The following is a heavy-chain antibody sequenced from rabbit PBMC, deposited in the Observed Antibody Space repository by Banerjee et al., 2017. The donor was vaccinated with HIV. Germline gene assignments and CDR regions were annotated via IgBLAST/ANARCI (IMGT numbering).Heavy chain of an antibody. CDR3: ARDGASGYNFNL. J-gene: IGHJ4*01. V-gene: IGHV1S40*01. D-gene: IGHD1-1*01. Sequence: APGKGLEWIACINSNTGDGNTHYASWAKGRFTISKTSSTVDLQMTSLTAADTATYFCARDGASGYNFNLWGPGTLVTVS. CDR2: INSNTGDGNT.